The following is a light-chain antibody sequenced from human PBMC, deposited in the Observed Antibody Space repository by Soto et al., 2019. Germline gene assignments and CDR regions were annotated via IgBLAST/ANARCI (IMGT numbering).Light chain of an antibody. V-gene: IGKV3-20*01. CDR3: QQYGGSIT. CDR2: GAS. Sequence: EIVLTQSPGTLSLCPGETATLSCRASQSVSSTYLAWYQQKPGQAPRLLIYGASSRATGIPDRFSGSGSGTAFTLTTSRLEPEDFAVFSCQQYGGSITFGQGTRLEIE. J-gene: IGKJ5*01. CDR1: QSVSSTY.